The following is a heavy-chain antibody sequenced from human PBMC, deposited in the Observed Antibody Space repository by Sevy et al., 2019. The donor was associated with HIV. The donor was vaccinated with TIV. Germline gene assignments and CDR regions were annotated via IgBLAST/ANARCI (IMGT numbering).Heavy chain of an antibody. J-gene: IGHJ5*02. CDR1: GFTFSSYG. Sequence: GGSLRLSCAASGFTFSSYGMHWVRRAPGKGLEWVADRWYDGSNKDYADSVKGRFTISRDNSKNTLYLQMNSLRAEDTAVYYCARAPRPYCSSTSCYINWFDPWGQGTLVTVSS. V-gene: IGHV3-33*01. D-gene: IGHD2-2*02. CDR3: ARAPRPYCSSTSCYINWFDP. CDR2: RWYDGSNK.